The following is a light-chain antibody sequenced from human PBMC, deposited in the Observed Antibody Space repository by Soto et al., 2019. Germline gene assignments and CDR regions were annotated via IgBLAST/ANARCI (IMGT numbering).Light chain of an antibody. CDR3: QQYNSYSGT. CDR1: QSISSW. CDR2: DAS. J-gene: IGKJ1*01. V-gene: IGKV1-5*01. Sequence: DIQMTQSPSTLSASVGDRVAITWRASQSISSWLAWYQQKPGKAPKFLIYDASALESGVPSRFSGSGSGTDFTLTISSLQPEDFATYYCQQYNSYSGTFGQGTKVDIK.